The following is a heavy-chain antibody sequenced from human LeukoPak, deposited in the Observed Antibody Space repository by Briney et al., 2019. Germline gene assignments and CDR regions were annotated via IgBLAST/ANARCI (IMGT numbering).Heavy chain of an antibody. V-gene: IGHV3-30*02. CDR3: AKEGTMVRGVITYYFDY. Sequence: GGPLRLSCAASGFTFSSYGMHWVRQAPGKGLEWVAFIRYDGSNKYYADSVKGRFTISRDNSKNTLYLQMNSLRAEDTAVYYCAKEGTMVRGVITYYFDYWGQGTLVTVSS. CDR1: GFTFSSYG. J-gene: IGHJ4*02. D-gene: IGHD3-10*01. CDR2: IRYDGSNK.